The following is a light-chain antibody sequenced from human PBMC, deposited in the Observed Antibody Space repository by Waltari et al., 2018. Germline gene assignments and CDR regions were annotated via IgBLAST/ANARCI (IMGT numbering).Light chain of an antibody. J-gene: IGLJ3*02. CDR3: SSYTSSSTWV. CDR1: SSNIGGYKY. CDR2: YVS. V-gene: IGLV2-14*01. Sequence: QSALTPPASVSGSREQSITISCTGASSNIGGYKYVYWYHKHPGKAPKFMIDYVSQRPSGVSVRCSGSGSGNTASLTISGLQAEDEADYYCSSYTSSSTWVFGGGTKLTVL.